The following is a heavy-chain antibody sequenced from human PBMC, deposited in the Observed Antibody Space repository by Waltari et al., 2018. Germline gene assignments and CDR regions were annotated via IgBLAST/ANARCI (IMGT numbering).Heavy chain of an antibody. CDR3: ATEPAPGAGINY. J-gene: IGHJ4*02. D-gene: IGHD6-19*01. CDR2: ISASRAAI. CDR1: GSTLGGFR. Sequence: EVQLVESGGGFVRPGGSLRLTCFGPGSTLGGFRMHWIRQAPGKGLEWVAYISASRAAIYYAESVKGRFTISRDNAKNSLFLQMTNLGVEDTAVYYCATEPAPGAGINYWGQGILVTVSS. V-gene: IGHV3-48*01.